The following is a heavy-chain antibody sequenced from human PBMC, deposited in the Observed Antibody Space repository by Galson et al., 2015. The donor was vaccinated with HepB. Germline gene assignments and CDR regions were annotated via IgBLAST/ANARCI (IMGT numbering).Heavy chain of an antibody. CDR2: IDPSDSYT. D-gene: IGHD6-13*01. J-gene: IGHJ4*02. CDR3: ARHTAGGAAAGTGGPHFDY. CDR1: GYSFTNYW. V-gene: IGHV5-10-1*01. Sequence: QSGAEVKKPGESLKISCKGSGYSFTNYWISWVRQMPGKGLEWMGRIDPSDSYTKYSPSFQGHVTLSADKSINTAYLQWSSLKASDTAMYYCARHTAGGAAAGTGGPHFDYWGQGTLVTVSS.